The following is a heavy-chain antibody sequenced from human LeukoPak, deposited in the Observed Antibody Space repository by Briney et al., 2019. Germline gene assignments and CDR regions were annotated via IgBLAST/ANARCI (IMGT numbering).Heavy chain of an antibody. CDR3: AKELAECGGDCYSLLDY. Sequence: GGSLRLSCAASGFTFSSYSMSWVRRAPGRGLEWVSLISGSGGSTYYADSAKGRFTISRATSKNTLYLQMNSLRAEDTAIYYCAKELAECGGDCYSLLDYWGQGTLVTVPS. CDR2: ISGSGGST. CDR1: GFTFSSYS. V-gene: IGHV3-23*01. J-gene: IGHJ4*02. D-gene: IGHD2-21*02.